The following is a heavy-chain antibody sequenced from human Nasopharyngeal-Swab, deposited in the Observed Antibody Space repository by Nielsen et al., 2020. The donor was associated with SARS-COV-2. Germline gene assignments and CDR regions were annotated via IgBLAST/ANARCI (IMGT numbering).Heavy chain of an antibody. D-gene: IGHD3-3*01. CDR1: GFTFSSYS. CDR2: ISSSSSTI. V-gene: IGHV3-48*04. Sequence: GGSLRLSCAASGFTFSSYSMNWVRQAPGKGLEWVSYISSSSSTIYYADSVKGRFTISRDNAKNSLYLQMNSLRAEDTAVYYCARDSDTIFGVVASYFDYWGQGTLVTVSS. CDR3: ARDSDTIFGVVASYFDY. J-gene: IGHJ4*02.